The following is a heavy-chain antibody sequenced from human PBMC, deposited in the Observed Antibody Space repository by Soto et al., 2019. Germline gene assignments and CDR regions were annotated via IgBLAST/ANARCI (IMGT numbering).Heavy chain of an antibody. CDR2: ITSSGTTV. V-gene: IGHV3-48*02. J-gene: IGHJ4*02. D-gene: IGHD6-13*01. CDR1: GFTFSSYS. Sequence: EVHLVESGGGLVQPGGSLRLSCAASGFTFSSYSLNWVRQAPGKGLEGVSYITSSGTTVYYADSVRGRFTISRDNAKNSRYLQMNSLRDDDTAVYYCARGSSTWAYYFDFWGQGTLVTVSS. CDR3: ARGSSTWAYYFDF.